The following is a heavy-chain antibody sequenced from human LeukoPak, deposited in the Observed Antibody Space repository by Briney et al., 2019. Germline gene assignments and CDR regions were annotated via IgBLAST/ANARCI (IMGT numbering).Heavy chain of an antibody. CDR3: ARGVEPLAANTLAY. Sequence: GGSLRLSCTASGFTFDNYAMSWVRQAPGQGLEWVSAVSGTAKNTYYADSVKGRFTTSRDNSNNTVYLQMKSLRAEDTAVYYCARGVEPLAANTLAYWGQGTLVTVSS. CDR1: GFTFDNYA. V-gene: IGHV3-23*01. D-gene: IGHD1-14*01. J-gene: IGHJ4*02. CDR2: VSGTAKNT.